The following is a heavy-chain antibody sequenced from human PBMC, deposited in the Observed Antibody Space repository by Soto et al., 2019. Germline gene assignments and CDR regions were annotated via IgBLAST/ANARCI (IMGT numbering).Heavy chain of an antibody. CDR1: GFILSDCA. Sequence: EVQLVESGGGLVQPGGSLRLSWATSGFILSDCAMNWVRHAPGKGREWVSYISSSSSVIDYADSVKGRFTVSRDNARNSLYLQMNSLRDEDTAVYYCARDLSWGSNWYYYMDVWGKGTTVTVSS. D-gene: IGHD1-20*01. V-gene: IGHV3-48*02. CDR2: ISSSSSVI. CDR3: ARDLSWGSNWYYYMDV. J-gene: IGHJ6*03.